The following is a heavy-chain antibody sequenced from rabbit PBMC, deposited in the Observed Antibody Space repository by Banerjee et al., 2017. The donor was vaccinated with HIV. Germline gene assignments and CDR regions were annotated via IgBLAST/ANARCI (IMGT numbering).Heavy chain of an antibody. V-gene: IGHV1S40*01. CDR1: GFSFSNKYV. J-gene: IGHJ4*01. Sequence: QSLEESGGDLVKPGASLTVTCKASGFSFSNKYVMCWVRQAPGKGLEWIACINTSSGNTVYATWAKGRFTISRTSSTTVALQMTSLTAADTATYLCAGSLVDNANLWGQGTLVTVS. CDR2: INTSSGNT. CDR3: AGSLVDNANL. D-gene: IGHD1-1*01.